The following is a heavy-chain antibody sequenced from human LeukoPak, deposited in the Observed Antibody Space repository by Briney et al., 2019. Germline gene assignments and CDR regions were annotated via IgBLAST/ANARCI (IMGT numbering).Heavy chain of an antibody. Sequence: GGSLRLSCAASGFTFDDYAMHWVRQAPGKGLEWVSLISGDGGTTRYADSVKGRFTISRDNSKSSLYLQMNSLTTEDTSLYYCAKALPLYCSGGSCYPDYWGQGTLVTVSS. V-gene: IGHV3-43*02. J-gene: IGHJ4*02. CDR1: GFTFDDYA. CDR3: AKALPLYCSGGSCYPDY. D-gene: IGHD2-15*01. CDR2: ISGDGGTT.